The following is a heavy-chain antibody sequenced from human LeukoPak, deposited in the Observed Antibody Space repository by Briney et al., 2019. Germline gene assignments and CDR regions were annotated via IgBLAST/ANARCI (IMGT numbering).Heavy chain of an antibody. CDR1: GFTFSSYS. Sequence: GGSLRLSCAASGFTFSSYSMNWVRQAPGKGLEWVSSISSSSSYIYYADSVKGRFTISRDNAKNSLYLQMNSLRAEDTAVYYCARAVATTFYDAFDIWGXGTXVTVSS. CDR3: ARAVATTFYDAFDI. V-gene: IGHV3-21*01. CDR2: ISSSSSYI. D-gene: IGHD5-24*01. J-gene: IGHJ3*02.